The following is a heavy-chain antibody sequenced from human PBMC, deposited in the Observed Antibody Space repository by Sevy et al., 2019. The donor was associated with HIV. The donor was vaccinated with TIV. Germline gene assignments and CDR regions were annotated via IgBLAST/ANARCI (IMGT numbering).Heavy chain of an antibody. CDR1: GFTFSSYA. CDR3: AKGANGYCSGGSCYSLNYYYYYGMDV. D-gene: IGHD2-15*01. V-gene: IGHV3-23*01. CDR2: ISGSGGST. Sequence: GGSLRLSCAASGFTFSSYAMSWVRQAPGKGLEWVSAISGSGGSTYYADSVKGRFTISRDNSENTLYLQMNSLRAEDTAVYYCAKGANGYCSGGSCYSLNYYYYYGMDVWGQGTTVTVSS. J-gene: IGHJ6*02.